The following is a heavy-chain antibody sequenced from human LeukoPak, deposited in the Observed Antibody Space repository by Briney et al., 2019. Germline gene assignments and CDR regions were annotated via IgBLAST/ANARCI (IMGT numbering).Heavy chain of an antibody. V-gene: IGHV3-9*01. CDR3: AKDISGTLGDV. D-gene: IGHD1-1*01. Sequence: GRSLRLPCAASGFTFDDYAMHWARHAPGKGLEWVSGISWNSGSIGYADSVKGRFTISRDNAKNFLYLQMNSLRAEDTALYCCAKDISGTLGDVWGKGTTVTVSS. CDR1: GFTFDDYA. J-gene: IGHJ6*04. CDR2: ISWNSGSI.